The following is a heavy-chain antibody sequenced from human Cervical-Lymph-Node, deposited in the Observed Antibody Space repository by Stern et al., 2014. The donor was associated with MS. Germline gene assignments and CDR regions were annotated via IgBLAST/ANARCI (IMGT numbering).Heavy chain of an antibody. CDR2: IKSSAGNT. CDR1: GSPFINDY. J-gene: IGHJ6*02. V-gene: IGHV1-46*01. CDR3: ATAAGDV. D-gene: IGHD6-13*01. Sequence: VQLVESGAEVKRPGASVKISCSASGSPFINDYVHWVRQAPGQGLEWVGIIKSSAGNTSYAQKFQGRVSMTRDTSTNTVYLELSNLRSEDTSVYYCATAAGDVWGPGTTISVSS.